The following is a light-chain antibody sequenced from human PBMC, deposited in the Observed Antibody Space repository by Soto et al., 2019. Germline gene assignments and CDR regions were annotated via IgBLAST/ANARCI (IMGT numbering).Light chain of an antibody. Sequence: EIVLTQSPATLSLSPGDRATLSCRASQSVGSYLGWYQQRPGQAPRLLIYDASNRATGIPARFSGSGSGTDFTLTISSLEPEDFAVYYCQQSSSWPLTFGGGTKVEIK. CDR2: DAS. CDR3: QQSSSWPLT. CDR1: QSVGSY. V-gene: IGKV3-11*01. J-gene: IGKJ4*01.